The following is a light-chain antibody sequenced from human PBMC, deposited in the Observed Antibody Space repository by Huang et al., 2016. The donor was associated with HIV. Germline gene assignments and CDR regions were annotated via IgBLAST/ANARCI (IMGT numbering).Light chain of an antibody. Sequence: DIVMTQSPDFLSLSRGERATINCKSSQSVLYTSTNQIFFNWYQHKAGQQPKLLLYWASTRESGVPDRFSGSGSGTDFNLTINSLQIEDVAVYYCQQSYAAPRTFGQGTKVAIK. CDR1: QSVLYTSTNQIF. CDR3: QQSYAAPRT. CDR2: WAS. V-gene: IGKV4-1*01. J-gene: IGKJ1*01.